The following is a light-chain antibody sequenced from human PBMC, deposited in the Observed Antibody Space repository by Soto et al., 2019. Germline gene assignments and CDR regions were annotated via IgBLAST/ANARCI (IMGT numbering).Light chain of an antibody. V-gene: IGLV2-14*01. J-gene: IGLJ2*01. CDR2: DVS. Sequence: QSALTQPASVSGSPGQSITISCTGTNSDVGGYNYVSWYQQQPGKAPKLIIYDVSDRPSGVAHRFSGSKSGNTASLTTSRLEAEDEADYCCCSYASRSTRVLFGGGTKVTVL. CDR3: CSYASRSTRVL. CDR1: NSDVGGYNY.